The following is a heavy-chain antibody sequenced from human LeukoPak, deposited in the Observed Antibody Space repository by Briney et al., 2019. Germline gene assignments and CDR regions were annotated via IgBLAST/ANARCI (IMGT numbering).Heavy chain of an antibody. Sequence: GGSLRLSCAASGFTFSSYWMSWVRQAPGKGPEWVANIKQDGSDKYYVDSVKGRFTISRDNAKNSLYLQMNSLRAEDTAVYYCARRYSGTSGNFDYWGQGTLVTVSS. D-gene: IGHD5-12*01. J-gene: IGHJ4*02. CDR3: ARRYSGTSGNFDY. CDR2: IKQDGSDK. V-gene: IGHV3-7*01. CDR1: GFTFSSYW.